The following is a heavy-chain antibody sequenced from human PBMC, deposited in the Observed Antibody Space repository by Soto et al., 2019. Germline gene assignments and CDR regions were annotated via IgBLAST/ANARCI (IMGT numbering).Heavy chain of an antibody. Sequence: PGESLKISCKGSGYSFTSYWIGWVRQMPGKGLEWMGIIYPGDSDTRYSPSFQGQVTISADKSISTAYLQWSSLKASDTAMYYCARESRSSSSYYYYYYGMDVWGQGTTVTVSS. CDR1: GYSFTSYW. CDR3: ARESRSSSSYYYYYYGMDV. CDR2: IYPGDSDT. J-gene: IGHJ6*02. D-gene: IGHD6-6*01. V-gene: IGHV5-51*01.